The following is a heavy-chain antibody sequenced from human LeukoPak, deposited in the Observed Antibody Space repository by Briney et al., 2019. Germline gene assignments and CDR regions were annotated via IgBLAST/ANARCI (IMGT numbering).Heavy chain of an antibody. V-gene: IGHV3-33*06. CDR1: GFTFSTYA. J-gene: IGHJ4*02. CDR2: IWYDGSNK. D-gene: IGHD2-21*02. Sequence: SGGSLRLSCAASGFTFSTYAMNWVRQAPGKGLEWVAVIWYDGSNKYYADSVKGRFTISRDNSKNTLYLQMNSLRAEDTAVYYCAKERMRYCGGDCYSGNYFDYWGQGTLVTVSS. CDR3: AKERMRYCGGDCYSGNYFDY.